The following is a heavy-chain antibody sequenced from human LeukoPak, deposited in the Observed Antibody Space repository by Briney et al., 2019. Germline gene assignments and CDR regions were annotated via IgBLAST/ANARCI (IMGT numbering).Heavy chain of an antibody. D-gene: IGHD2-2*01. CDR1: RFTFSSYA. V-gene: IGHV3-23*01. CDR2: ISGSGGST. CDR3: ATDVINIVVVPAGGDY. Sequence: GGSLRLSCAASRFTFSSYAMSWVRQAPGKGLEWVSAISGSGGSTYYADSVKGRFTISRDNSKNTLYLQMNSLRAEDTAVYYCATDVINIVVVPAGGDYWGQGTLVTVSS. J-gene: IGHJ4*02.